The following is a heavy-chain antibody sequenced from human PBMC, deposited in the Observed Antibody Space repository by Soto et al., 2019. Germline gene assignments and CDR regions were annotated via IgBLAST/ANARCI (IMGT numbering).Heavy chain of an antibody. V-gene: IGHV1-18*01. J-gene: IGHJ3*02. CDR3: ARDYYDYVWGSYETFDI. Sequence: ASVKVSCKASGYTFTSYGISWVRQAPGQGLEWMGWISAYNGNTNYAQKLQGRVTMTTDTSTSTAYMELRSLRSDDTAVYYCARDYYDYVWGSYETFDIWGQGTMVTVS. D-gene: IGHD3-16*01. CDR1: GYTFTSYG. CDR2: ISAYNGNT.